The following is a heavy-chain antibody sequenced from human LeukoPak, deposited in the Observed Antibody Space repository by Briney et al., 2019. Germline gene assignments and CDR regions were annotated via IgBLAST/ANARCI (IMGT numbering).Heavy chain of an antibody. CDR1: GFTFSSYS. CDR2: ISSSSSYI. J-gene: IGHJ4*02. D-gene: IGHD6-6*01. V-gene: IGHV3-21*01. CDR3: ARDPGAYSSSPIDY. Sequence: GGSLRLSCAASGFTFSSYSMNWVRQAPGKGLEWVSSISSSSSYIYYADSVKGRFTISRDNAKNSLYLQMNSMRAEDTAVYYCARDPGAYSSSPIDYWGQGTLVTVSS.